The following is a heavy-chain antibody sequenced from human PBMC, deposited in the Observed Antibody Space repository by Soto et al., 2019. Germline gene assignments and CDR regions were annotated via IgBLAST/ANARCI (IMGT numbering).Heavy chain of an antibody. CDR3: AREGALKPFSS. J-gene: IGHJ5*02. CDR1: GFAFDVHS. CDR2: ITSHSVYI. Sequence: PGGSLRLSCEASGFAFDVHSMNWVRQVPGRGLEWVASITSHSVYIWYADSVRGRFTISRDNAKNSVYLQMDSLRVEDTAVYYCAREGALKPFSSWGQGALVTVSS. V-gene: IGHV3-21*01.